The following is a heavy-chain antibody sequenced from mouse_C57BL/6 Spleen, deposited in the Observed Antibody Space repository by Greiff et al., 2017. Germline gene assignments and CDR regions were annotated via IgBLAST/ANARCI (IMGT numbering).Heavy chain of an antibody. J-gene: IGHJ1*03. CDR1: GYAFSSYW. D-gene: IGHD1-1*01. CDR2: LYPGDGDT. CDR3: ARADYYGSSYDWYFDV. Sequence: QVQLQQSGAELVKPGASVKISCKASGYAFSSYWMNWVKQRPGKGLEWIGQLYPGDGDTNYNGKFKGKATLTADKSSSTAYMQLSSLTSEDSAVYFCARADYYGSSYDWYFDVWGTGTTVTVSS. V-gene: IGHV1-80*01.